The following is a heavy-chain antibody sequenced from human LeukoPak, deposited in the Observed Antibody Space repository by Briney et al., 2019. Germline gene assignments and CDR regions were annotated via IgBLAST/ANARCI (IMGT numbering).Heavy chain of an antibody. CDR1: GGSFSGYY. CDR2: INHSGST. J-gene: IGHJ4*02. CDR3: ARGGRGYYDFWSGYSIRYFDY. Sequence: SETLSLTCAVYGGSFSGYYWSWIRQPPGKGLEWIGEINHSGSTNYNPSLKSRVTISVDTSKNQFSLKLSSVAAADTAVYYCARGGRGYYDFWSGYSIRYFDYWGQGTLVTVSS. V-gene: IGHV4-34*01. D-gene: IGHD3-3*01.